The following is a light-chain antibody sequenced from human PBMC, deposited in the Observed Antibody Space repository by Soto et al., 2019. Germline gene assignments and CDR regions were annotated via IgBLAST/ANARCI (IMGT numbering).Light chain of an antibody. Sequence: EIVLTQSPGTLSLSPGERATLSCRASQSVNSNYLAWYQRKPGQAPSLLIYGASNRATDIPYRFSASGSGTDFTLTITRLEAEDFAVYYCQQYDSTPPTFGPGTKVEVK. CDR1: QSVNSNY. CDR3: QQYDSTPPT. V-gene: IGKV3-20*01. J-gene: IGKJ1*01. CDR2: GAS.